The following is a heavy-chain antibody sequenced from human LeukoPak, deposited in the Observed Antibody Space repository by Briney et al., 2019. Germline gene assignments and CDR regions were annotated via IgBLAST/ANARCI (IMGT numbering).Heavy chain of an antibody. CDR3: ARERGRDWFDP. CDR2: ISSSGSNI. CDR1: GFTFSSYG. Sequence: GGSLRLSCAASGFTFSSYGMHWVRQAPGKGLEWVSYISSSGSNIYYADSVTGRFTISRDKSKNTLYLQMNSLRAEDRAVYYCARERGRDWFDPWGQGTLVTVSS. V-gene: IGHV3-21*05. J-gene: IGHJ5*02.